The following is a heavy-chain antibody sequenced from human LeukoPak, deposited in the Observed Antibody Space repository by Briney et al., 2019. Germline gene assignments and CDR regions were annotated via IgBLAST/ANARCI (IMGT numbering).Heavy chain of an antibody. J-gene: IGHJ6*03. V-gene: IGHV4-39*01. Sequence: PSGTLSLTCTVSGGSVSSSNYYWGWIRQPPGKGLEWIGTLYYSGTTYYNPSLKSRVTISVHTSKNQFSLKLSSVTAADTAVYYCARHDTSDDYYSMDVWGKGTTVTVSS. D-gene: IGHD6-19*01. CDR3: ARHDTSDDYYSMDV. CDR1: GGSVSSSNYY. CDR2: LYYSGTT.